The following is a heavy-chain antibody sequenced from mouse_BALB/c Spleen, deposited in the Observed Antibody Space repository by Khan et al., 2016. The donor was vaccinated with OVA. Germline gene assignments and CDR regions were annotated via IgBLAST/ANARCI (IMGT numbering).Heavy chain of an antibody. CDR2: ITCNSGAT. J-gene: IGHJ4*01. CDR1: GYSFTNYF. Sequence: VQLQQPGPELVRTGSSVKISCKASGYSFTNYFIHWVKQSHGKGLEWIGFITCNSGATSFNQKFKGKATLTVDKSSSTAYLQVSSMKSEESAVYYCARNYEYNYYYKKDYRGQGTSDTASA. CDR3: ARNYEYNYYYKKDY. D-gene: IGHD1-1*02. V-gene: IGHV1-22*01.